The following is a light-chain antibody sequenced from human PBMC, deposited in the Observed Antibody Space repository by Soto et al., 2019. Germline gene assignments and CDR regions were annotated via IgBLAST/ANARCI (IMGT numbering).Light chain of an antibody. CDR3: QQHNKWPRT. V-gene: IGKV3-15*01. Sequence: EIVMTQSPATLSGSRGDRATLSCRASQGVSSNLAWYQQKPGQAPRLLIYGASIRATGIPARFSGGGSGTEFTLTISCLKSKDIAVYYCQQHNKWPRTFGQGTKVDNK. CDR2: GAS. CDR1: QGVSSN. J-gene: IGKJ1*01.